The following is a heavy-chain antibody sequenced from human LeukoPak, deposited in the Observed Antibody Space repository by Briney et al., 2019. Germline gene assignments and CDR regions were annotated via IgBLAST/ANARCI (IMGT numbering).Heavy chain of an antibody. V-gene: IGHV3-21*01. D-gene: IGHD1-26*01. J-gene: IGHJ4*02. CDR1: GFTFSGHW. CDR3: ARESGSYSDY. CDR2: ISSSSSYI. Sequence: GGSLRLSCTASGFTFSGHWIHWVRQPPGKGLEWVSSISSSSSYIYYADSVKGRFTISRDNAKNSLYLQMNSLRAEDTAVYYCARESGSYSDYWGQGTLVTVSS.